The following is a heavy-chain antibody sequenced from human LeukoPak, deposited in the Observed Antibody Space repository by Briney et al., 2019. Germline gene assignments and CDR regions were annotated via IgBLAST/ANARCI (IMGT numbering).Heavy chain of an antibody. CDR1: AGSISGYY. Sequence: PSETLSLTCTVSAGSISGYYWSWIRQPPGKGLEWIGYIYNSVITNYNPSLNSRVTISVDTSKNQFSLKLSFVTAADTAVYFCARGRNHYDLSGYYVFDYWGQGTLVTVSS. CDR2: IYNSVIT. V-gene: IGHV4-59*01. D-gene: IGHD3-22*01. J-gene: IGHJ4*02. CDR3: ARGRNHYDLSGYYVFDY.